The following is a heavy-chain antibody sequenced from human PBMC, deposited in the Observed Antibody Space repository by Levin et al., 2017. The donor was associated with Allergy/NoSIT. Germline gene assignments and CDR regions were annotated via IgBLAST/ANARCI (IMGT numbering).Heavy chain of an antibody. CDR2: IYASGST. CDR1: GGSISSFH. J-gene: IGHJ2*01. V-gene: IGHV4-4*07. Sequence: SSETLSLTCTVSGGSISSFHWGWIRQPAGKGLEWIGRIYASGSTNYNPSLKSRVTMSVDTSKNQFFLKLTSVTAADTAVYYCARCGLGSDRYLDIWGRGTLVTVSS. D-gene: IGHD3-16*01. CDR3: ARCGLGSDRYLDI.